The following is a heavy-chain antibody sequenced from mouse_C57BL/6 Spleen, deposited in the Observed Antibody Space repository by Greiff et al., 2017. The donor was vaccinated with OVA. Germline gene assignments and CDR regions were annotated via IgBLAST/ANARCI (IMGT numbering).Heavy chain of an antibody. J-gene: IGHJ1*03. CDR1: GYTFTSYW. CDR3: AEGDYPWYFDV. Sequence: QVQLQQPGTELVKPGASVKLSCKASGYTFTSYWMHWVKQRPGQGLEWIGNSNPSNGGTNYNEKFKSKATLTVDKSSSTAYSQLSSLTSEDSAVYYCAEGDYPWYFDVWGTGTTVTVSS. D-gene: IGHD2-4*01. V-gene: IGHV1-53*01. CDR2: SNPSNGGT.